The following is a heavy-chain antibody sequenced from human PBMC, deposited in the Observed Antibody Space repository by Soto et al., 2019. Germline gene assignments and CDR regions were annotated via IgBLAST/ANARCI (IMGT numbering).Heavy chain of an antibody. Sequence: EVQLLESGGGLVQPGGSLRLSCAASGFTLSSYAMSWVRQAPGKGLEWVSTVSGSGDTTYYADSVKGPFTISRDNSKNTLYLQMASLRAEDTAVYYCAKAYGGITPYQYGMDVWGQGTTVTVSS. CDR1: GFTLSSYA. V-gene: IGHV3-23*01. D-gene: IGHD4-17*01. CDR2: VSGSGDTT. CDR3: AKAYGGITPYQYGMDV. J-gene: IGHJ6*02.